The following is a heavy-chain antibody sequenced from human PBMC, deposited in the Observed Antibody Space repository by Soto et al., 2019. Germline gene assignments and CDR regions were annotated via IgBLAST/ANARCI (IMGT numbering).Heavy chain of an antibody. CDR3: ARDHLIVDRITSPDWFDH. CDR1: GYTFTGYY. D-gene: IGHD5-12*01. J-gene: IGHJ5*02. Sequence: ASVKVSCKASGYTFTGYYMHWVRQAPGQGLEWMGWINPNSGGTNYAQKFQGRVTMTRDTSISTAYMELSRLRSDGTAVYYCARDHLIVDRITSPDWFDHWGQGTPVTVYS. CDR2: INPNSGGT. V-gene: IGHV1-2*02.